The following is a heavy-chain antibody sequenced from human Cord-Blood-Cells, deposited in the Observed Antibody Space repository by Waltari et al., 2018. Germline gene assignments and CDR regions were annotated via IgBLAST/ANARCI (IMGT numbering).Heavy chain of an antibody. CDR2: IIPIFGTA. J-gene: IGHJ6*03. V-gene: IGHV1-69*01. D-gene: IGHD2-2*01. CDR1: GGTFSSYA. Sequence: QVQLVQSGAEVKKPGSSVKVSCKASGGTFSSYAISWVRQAAGQGLEWMGGIIPIFGTANYAQKFQGRVTITADESTSTAYMELSSLRSEDTAVYYCSIVVVPAATYYYYMDVWGKGTTVTVSS. CDR3: SIVVVPAATYYYYMDV.